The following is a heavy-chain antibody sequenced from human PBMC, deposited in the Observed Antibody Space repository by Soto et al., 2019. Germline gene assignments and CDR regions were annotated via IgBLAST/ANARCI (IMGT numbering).Heavy chain of an antibody. CDR3: ASSPGSSGWYEAN. D-gene: IGHD6-19*01. V-gene: IGHV4-59*08. CDR2: IYYSGST. J-gene: IGHJ4*02. Sequence: PSETLSLTCTVSGGSISSYYWSWIRQPPGKGLEWIGYIYYSGSTNYNPSLKSRVTISVDTSKNQFSPKLSSVTAADTAVYYCASSPGSSGWYEANWGQGTLVTVSS. CDR1: GGSISSYY.